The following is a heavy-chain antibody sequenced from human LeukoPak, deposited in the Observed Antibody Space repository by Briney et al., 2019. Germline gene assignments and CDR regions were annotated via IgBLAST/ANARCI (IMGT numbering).Heavy chain of an antibody. CDR1: AGPISSRSYY. V-gene: IGHV4-39*01. D-gene: IGHD3-9*01. CDR3: ARQSDILTGYLDY. Sequence: PSETLSLTCTVSAGPISSRSYYWGWIRQPPGKGLEWIGNIYYSGSTYYNPSLKSRVTISVDTSKNQFSLKLSSVTAADTAVYYCARQSDILTGYLDYWGQGTLVTVSS. CDR2: IYYSGST. J-gene: IGHJ4*02.